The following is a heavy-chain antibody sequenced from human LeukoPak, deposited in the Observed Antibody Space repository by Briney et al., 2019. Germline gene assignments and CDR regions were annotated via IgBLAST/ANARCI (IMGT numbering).Heavy chain of an antibody. CDR3: ARDRSSYGSGNFPDY. Sequence: RPGRSLRLSCAASGFTFSSYAMPWVRQAPGKGLEWVAVISYDGSNKYYADSVKGRFTISRDNSKNTLYLQMNSLRAEDTAVYYCARDRSSYGSGNFPDYWGQGTLVTVSS. J-gene: IGHJ4*02. D-gene: IGHD3-10*01. V-gene: IGHV3-30-3*01. CDR1: GFTFSSYA. CDR2: ISYDGSNK.